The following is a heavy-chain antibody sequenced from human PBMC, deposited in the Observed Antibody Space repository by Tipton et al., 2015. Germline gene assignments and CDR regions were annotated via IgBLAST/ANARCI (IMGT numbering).Heavy chain of an antibody. CDR2: VYDSGST. Sequence: TLSLTCTVSGGSIRSSNYYWGWIRQQPGKGLEWIGYVYDSGSTYYNPSLMNRLTISLDTSQNQFSLKLSSVTAADTALYYCARRKDIVVVPAAWFAPWGQGTLVTVSS. D-gene: IGHD2-2*01. CDR1: GGSIRSSNYY. CDR3: ARRKDIVVVPAAWFAP. J-gene: IGHJ5*02. V-gene: IGHV4-31*03.